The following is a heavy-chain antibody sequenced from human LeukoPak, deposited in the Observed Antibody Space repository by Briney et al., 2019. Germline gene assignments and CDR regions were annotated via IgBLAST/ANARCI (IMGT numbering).Heavy chain of an antibody. CDR1: GGSISAYY. J-gene: IGHJ4*02. D-gene: IGHD2-15*01. Sequence: PSETLSLTCTVSGGSISAYYWSWIRQPRGKGLEWIGYIFYSGSTNYSPSLKSRVTISVDTSKNQFSLNLTSVTAADTAVYFCASQSGYCSGGTCYTLDYWGQGTLVTVSA. CDR2: IFYSGST. V-gene: IGHV4-59*08. CDR3: ASQSGYCSGGTCYTLDY.